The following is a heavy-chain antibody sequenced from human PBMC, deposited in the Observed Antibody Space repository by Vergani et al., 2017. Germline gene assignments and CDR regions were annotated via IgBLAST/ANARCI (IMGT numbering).Heavy chain of an antibody. CDR1: GGSISSGSYY. CDR3: ARGSGSYYVGHAFDI. J-gene: IGHJ3*02. Sequence: QVQLQESGPGLVKPSQTLSLTCTVSGGSISSGSYYWSWIRQPAGKGLEWIGRIYTSGSTNYNPSLKSRVTISVATSKNQFSLKLSSVTAADTAVYYCARGSGSYYVGHAFDIWGQGTMVTVSS. V-gene: IGHV4-61*02. D-gene: IGHD1-26*01. CDR2: IYTSGST.